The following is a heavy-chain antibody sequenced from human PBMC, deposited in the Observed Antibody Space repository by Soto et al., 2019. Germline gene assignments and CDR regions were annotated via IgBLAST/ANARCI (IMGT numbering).Heavy chain of an antibody. J-gene: IGHJ4*02. CDR1: GGSFSGYY. Sequence: SETLSLTCAVYGGSFSGYYWSWIRQPPGKGLEWIGEINHSGSTNYNPSLKSRVTISVDTSKNQFSLKLSSVTAADTAVYYCARGGYGYYDSSGYYRHYFDYWGRGPLVTVYS. D-gene: IGHD3-22*01. CDR3: ARGGYGYYDSSGYYRHYFDY. V-gene: IGHV4-34*01. CDR2: INHSGST.